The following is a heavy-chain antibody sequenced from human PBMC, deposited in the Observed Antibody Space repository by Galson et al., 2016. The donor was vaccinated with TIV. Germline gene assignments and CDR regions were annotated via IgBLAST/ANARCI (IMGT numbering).Heavy chain of an antibody. CDR1: GGSFGNYA. Sequence: SVKVSCKASGGSFGNYAINWVRQAPGQGLEWMGGIIPIFRSPNYAQRFQGRVTITADESTSTAFVELSSLRSDDTAVYYCARPSDSSWYFDLWGRGTPVIVSS. J-gene: IGHJ2*01. D-gene: IGHD6-13*01. CDR2: IIPIFRSP. V-gene: IGHV1-69*13. CDR3: ARPSDSSWYFDL.